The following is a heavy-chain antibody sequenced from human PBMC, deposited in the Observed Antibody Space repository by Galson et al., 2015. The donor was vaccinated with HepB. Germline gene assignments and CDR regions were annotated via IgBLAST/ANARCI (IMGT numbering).Heavy chain of an antibody. Sequence: SLRLSCAASGFTFSGSGIHWVRLASGKGLEWVGRIRNRANNYATAYAASVRGRFTVSRDDSKNTAYLQMNSLNTEDTAVYYCTRPGYGSSWFLDYSHGMDIWGQGTTV. CDR3: TRPGYGSSWFLDYSHGMDI. V-gene: IGHV3-73*01. J-gene: IGHJ6*02. D-gene: IGHD6-13*01. CDR2: IRNRANNYAT. CDR1: GFTFSGSG.